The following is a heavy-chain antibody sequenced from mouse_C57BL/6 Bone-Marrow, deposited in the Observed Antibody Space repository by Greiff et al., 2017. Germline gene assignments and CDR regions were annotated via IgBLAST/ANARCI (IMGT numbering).Heavy chain of an antibody. D-gene: IGHD2-4*01. CDR2: ISDGGSYT. V-gene: IGHV5-4*01. CDR1: GFTFSSYA. J-gene: IGHJ2*01. Sequence: VVESGGGLVKPGGSLKLSCAASGFTFSSYAMSWVRQTPEKRLEWVATISDGGSYTYYPDNVKGRFTISRDNAKNNLYLQLSHLKSEDTAMYYCARVGYDYDGDYWGQGTTLTVSS. CDR3: ARVGYDYDGDY.